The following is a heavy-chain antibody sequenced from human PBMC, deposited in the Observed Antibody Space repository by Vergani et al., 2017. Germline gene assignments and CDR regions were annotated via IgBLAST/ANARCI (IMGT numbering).Heavy chain of an antibody. Sequence: QVQLVQSGSEVRKPGASVKVSCQVSGYSLTELTIHWVRQAPGNGLEWMGGFDPEHGEVTFAHHIQGRVTMTEDRSTDTAYMELSSLRPEDTALYYFAIVTDYYDSSGYYLDYWGQGTLVTVSS. D-gene: IGHD3-22*01. CDR2: FDPEHGEV. J-gene: IGHJ4*02. CDR3: AIVTDYYDSSGYYLDY. V-gene: IGHV1-24*01. CDR1: GYSLTELT.